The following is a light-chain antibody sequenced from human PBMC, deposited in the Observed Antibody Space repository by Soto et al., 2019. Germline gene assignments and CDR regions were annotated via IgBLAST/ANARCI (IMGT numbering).Light chain of an antibody. CDR3: QQYNKWPLT. CDR2: GAS. CDR1: QSVSSTY. J-gene: IGKJ1*01. Sequence: EIVLTQSPGTLSLSPGERATLSCRASQSVSSTYFAWYQQKPGQAPRLLIYGASSRATGIPDRFSGSGSETDFTLTISSLGSEDFAVYYCQQYNKWPLTFGQGTKVDIK. V-gene: IGKV3-20*01.